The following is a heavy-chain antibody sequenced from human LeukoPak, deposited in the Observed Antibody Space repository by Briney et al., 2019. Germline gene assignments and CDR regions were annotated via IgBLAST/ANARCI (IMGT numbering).Heavy chain of an antibody. CDR2: IGTAGDT. Sequence: GGSPRLSCAASGFTFSDYDMHWVRQATGKGLEWVSAIGTAGDTYYTGSVKGRFTISRENAKNSLYLQMNSLRAGDTAVYYCARVAKERVGGVYYFDYWGQGTLVTVSS. CDR3: ARVAKERVGGVYYFDY. CDR1: GFTFSDYD. D-gene: IGHD1-1*01. V-gene: IGHV3-13*01. J-gene: IGHJ4*02.